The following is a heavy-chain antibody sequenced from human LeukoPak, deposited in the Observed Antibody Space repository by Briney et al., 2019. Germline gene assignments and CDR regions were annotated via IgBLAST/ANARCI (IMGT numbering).Heavy chain of an antibody. Sequence: ASVKISCKASGYTFTGYYMHWVRQAPGQGLEWMGWINPNSGGTNYAQKFQGRVTMTRDTSISTAYMELSRLRSDDTAVYYCARVSRRYWVNDYWGQGTLVTVSS. CDR1: GYTFTGYY. J-gene: IGHJ4*02. CDR3: ARVSRRYWVNDY. V-gene: IGHV1-2*02. CDR2: INPNSGGT. D-gene: IGHD2-15*01.